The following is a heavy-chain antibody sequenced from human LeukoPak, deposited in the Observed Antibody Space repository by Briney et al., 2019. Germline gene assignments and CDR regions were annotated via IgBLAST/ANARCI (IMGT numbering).Heavy chain of an antibody. CDR1: GGSISSYY. V-gene: IGHV4-59*01. Sequence: SETLSLTCTVSGGSISSYYWSWIRQPREKGLEWIGYIYYSGSTNYNPSLKSRVTISVDTSKNQFSLKLSSVTAADTAVYYCARGDSSGWYYFDYWGQGTLVTVSS. CDR3: ARGDSSGWYYFDY. D-gene: IGHD6-19*01. J-gene: IGHJ4*02. CDR2: IYYSGST.